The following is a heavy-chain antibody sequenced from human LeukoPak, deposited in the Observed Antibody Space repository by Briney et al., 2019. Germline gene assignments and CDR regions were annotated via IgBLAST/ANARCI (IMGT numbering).Heavy chain of an antibody. CDR1: GFTFSSYA. D-gene: IGHD6-13*01. CDR3: ARQTAAAVDY. Sequence: PGGSLRLSCAASGFTFSSYAIHWVRQPPGKGLEWVSSISASSSYIYYADSVKGRFTISRDNAKNSLYLQMNSLGADDTAVYFCARQTAAAVDYWGQGTLVTVSS. CDR2: ISASSSYI. J-gene: IGHJ4*02. V-gene: IGHV3-21*01.